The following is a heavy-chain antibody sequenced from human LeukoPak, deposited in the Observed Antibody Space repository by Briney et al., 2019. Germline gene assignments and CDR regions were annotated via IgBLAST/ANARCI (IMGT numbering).Heavy chain of an antibody. CDR3: ARGGLINILTAYKIAWRGNWFDP. D-gene: IGHD3-9*01. CDR1: GYTFTGYY. Sequence: ASVKVSCKASGYTFTGYYMHWVRQAPGQGLEWMGWINPNSGGTNYAQKFQGRVTMTRDTSISTVYMELSRLTSDDTAVYYCARGGLINILTAYKIAWRGNWFDPWGQGTLVSVSS. V-gene: IGHV1-2*02. J-gene: IGHJ5*02. CDR2: INPNSGGT.